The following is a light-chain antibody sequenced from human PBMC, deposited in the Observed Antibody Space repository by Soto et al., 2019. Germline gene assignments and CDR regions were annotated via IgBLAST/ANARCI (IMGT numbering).Light chain of an antibody. CDR3: QQYENLPT. J-gene: IGKJ5*01. CDR2: DAS. Sequence: DIKMTQSPSSLSASVGDRVTITCQASQTINYELNWYQQKPGRAPKLLIYDASNLEAGVPSRFRGSGSGTDFTFTISRLQPEDIATYYCQQYENLPTFGQGTRLEIK. CDR1: QTINYE. V-gene: IGKV1-33*01.